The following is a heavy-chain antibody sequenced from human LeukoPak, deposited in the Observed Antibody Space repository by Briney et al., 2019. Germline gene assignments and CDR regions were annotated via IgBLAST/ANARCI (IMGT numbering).Heavy chain of an antibody. Sequence: SVKVSCKASGGSFSSYVITWVRQAPGQGLEWMGRIIPIFGTANYAQKFQGRVTITTDESTSTAYMELSSLRSEDTAVYYCARRYCSGGSCYSATHNWFDPWGQGTLVTVSS. CDR3: ARRYCSGGSCYSATHNWFDP. J-gene: IGHJ5*02. D-gene: IGHD2-15*01. CDR1: GGSFSSYV. CDR2: IIPIFGTA. V-gene: IGHV1-69*05.